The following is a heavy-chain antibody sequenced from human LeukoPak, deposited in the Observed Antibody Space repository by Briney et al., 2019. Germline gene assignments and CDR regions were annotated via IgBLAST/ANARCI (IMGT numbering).Heavy chain of an antibody. J-gene: IGHJ5*02. CDR2: INHSGST. CDR3: ASRPRGYSYGYSLLRFDP. V-gene: IGHV4-34*01. CDR1: GGSFSGYY. D-gene: IGHD5-18*01. Sequence: SETLSLTCAAYGGSFSGYYWSWIRQPPGKGLEWMGEINHSGSTNYNPSLKSRVTISVDTSKNQLSLKRSSVTAAATAVSYCASRPRGYSYGYSLLRFDPGGEGTRV.